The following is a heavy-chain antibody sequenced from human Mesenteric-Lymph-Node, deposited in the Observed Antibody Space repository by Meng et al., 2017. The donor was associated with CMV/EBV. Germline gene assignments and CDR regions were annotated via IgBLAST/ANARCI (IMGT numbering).Heavy chain of an antibody. D-gene: IGHD2-2*01. CDR2: IQYSGST. CDR1: SGSISSYY. CDR3: ARGYCSTPTYYRYYYYGMDD. J-gene: IGHJ6*02. V-gene: IGHV4-59*01. Sequence: GSLRLSCTVSSGSISSYYWSWIRQPPGKGLEWIGYIQYSGSTTYNPSLKSRVTMSIDTSKNQFSLRLTSVTAADTAVYYCARGYCSTPTYYRYYYYGMDDWGQGTTVTVSS.